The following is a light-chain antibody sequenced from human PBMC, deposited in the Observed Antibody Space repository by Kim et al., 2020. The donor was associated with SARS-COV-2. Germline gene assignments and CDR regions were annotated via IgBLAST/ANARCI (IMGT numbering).Light chain of an antibody. CDR3: QQGYRGPLS. V-gene: IGKV1-39*01. J-gene: IGKJ2*03. Sequence: SASVADTVRLTCRASQSFSGYLNWYHQKPGKAPKLLIYAASTLQSGVPSRFSGSGSGTDFSLTIRELQPEDFGTYNCQQGYRGPLSFGQGTKLEI. CDR1: QSFSGY. CDR2: AAS.